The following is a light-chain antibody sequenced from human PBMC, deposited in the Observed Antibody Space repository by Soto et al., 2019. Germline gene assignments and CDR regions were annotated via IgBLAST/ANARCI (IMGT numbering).Light chain of an antibody. Sequence: QSVLTQPPSASGSPGQSVTISCTGTPYNYVTWYQQHAGKAPKLILYDVSKRPAGLSERFSGSKSGSTASLTSCGLQAEDEDDYHCGASAGNNVVIFGGGTQLTVL. CDR3: GASAGNNVVI. J-gene: IGLJ2*01. CDR2: DVS. V-gene: IGLV2-11*01. CDR1: PYNY.